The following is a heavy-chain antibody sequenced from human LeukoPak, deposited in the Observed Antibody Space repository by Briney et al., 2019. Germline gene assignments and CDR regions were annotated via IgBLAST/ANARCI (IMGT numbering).Heavy chain of an antibody. CDR2: IYSGGST. CDR1: EFTDSSNY. CDR3: ARARGRTSGFDS. D-gene: IGHD1-26*01. V-gene: IGHV3-53*01. Sequence: PGGSLRLSCAASEFTDSSNYMNWVRQAPGKGLECVSGIYSGGSTYYADSVKGRFTISRDNSKNTLYLQMNSLRAEDTAVYYCARARGRTSGFDSWGQGTLVTVSS. J-gene: IGHJ4*02.